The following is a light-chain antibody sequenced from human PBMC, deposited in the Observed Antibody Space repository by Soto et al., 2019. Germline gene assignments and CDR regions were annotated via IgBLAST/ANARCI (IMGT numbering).Light chain of an antibody. Sequence: EIVLTQSPGTLSLSPGERATLSCRASQSVSSSYLAWYQQKPGQAPRLLIYGASSRATGIPDRFSGSGSGTEFTLTIGRLEPEDFAVYYCQQYDGSLMYTFGQGTKLEIK. CDR3: QQYDGSLMYT. CDR2: GAS. J-gene: IGKJ2*01. V-gene: IGKV3-20*01. CDR1: QSVSSSY.